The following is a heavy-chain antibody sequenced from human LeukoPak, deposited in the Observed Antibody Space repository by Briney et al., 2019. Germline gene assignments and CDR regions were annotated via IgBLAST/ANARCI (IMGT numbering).Heavy chain of an antibody. Sequence: GGSLRLSCAASGFTFSSYTMNWVRQAPGKGLEWVSYISNSGSSIYYADSVKGRFTTSRDNAKSSLYLQMNSLRAEDTAVYYCGRGHWGLDYWGQGALVTVS. D-gene: IGHD7-27*01. CDR3: GRGHWGLDY. CDR1: GFTFSSYT. J-gene: IGHJ4*02. CDR2: ISNSGSSI. V-gene: IGHV3-21*05.